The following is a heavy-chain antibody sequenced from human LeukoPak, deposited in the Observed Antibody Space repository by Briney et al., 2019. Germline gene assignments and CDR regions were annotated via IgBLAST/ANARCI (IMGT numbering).Heavy chain of an antibody. CDR2: INSDGSST. J-gene: IGHJ4*01. D-gene: IGHD3-10*01. CDR3: ARAVYYSNYLGY. V-gene: IGHV3-74*01. Sequence: GGSLRLSCAASGFTFSSYWMHWVRQAPGKGLVWVSRINSDGSSTNYADSVKGRFTISRDNAKNTLYLQMNNLRAEDTAMYYCARAVYYSNYLGYWGQGTLVTVSS. CDR1: GFTFSSYW.